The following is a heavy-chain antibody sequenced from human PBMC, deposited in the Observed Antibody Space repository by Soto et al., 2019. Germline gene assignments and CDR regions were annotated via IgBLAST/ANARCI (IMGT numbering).Heavy chain of an antibody. CDR3: ARGAPRFWGYCSGGSCRYPQPDRIDY. CDR1: GGSFSGYY. D-gene: IGHD2-15*01. CDR2: INHSGST. V-gene: IGHV4-34*01. Sequence: SETLSLTCAVYGGSFSGYYWSWIRQPPGKGLEWIGEINHSGSTNYNPSLKSRVTISVDTSKNQFSLKLSSVTAADTAVYYCARGAPRFWGYCSGGSCRYPQPDRIDYWGQGTLVTVSS. J-gene: IGHJ4*02.